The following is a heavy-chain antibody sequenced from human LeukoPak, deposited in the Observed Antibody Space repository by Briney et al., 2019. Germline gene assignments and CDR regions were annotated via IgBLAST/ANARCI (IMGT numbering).Heavy chain of an antibody. V-gene: IGHV3-9*01. Sequence: GGSLRLSCAASGFTFSSYAMSWVRQAPGKGLEWVSGISWNSGSIGYADSVKGRFTISRDNAKNSLYLQMNSLRAEDTALYYCAKDGAYYYGSGYFDYWGQGTLVTVSS. D-gene: IGHD3-10*01. J-gene: IGHJ4*02. CDR1: GFTFSSYA. CDR3: AKDGAYYYGSGYFDY. CDR2: ISWNSGSI.